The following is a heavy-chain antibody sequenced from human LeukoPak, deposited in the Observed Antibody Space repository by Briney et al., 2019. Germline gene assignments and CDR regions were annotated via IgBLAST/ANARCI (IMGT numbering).Heavy chain of an antibody. J-gene: IGHJ3*02. Sequence: PGGSLRLSCAASGFTVSSNYMSWVRQAPGKGLEWVSVIYSGGSTYYADSVKGRFTISRDNSKNTLYLQMNSLRAEDTAVYYCASRTSPHPVDAFDIWGQGTMVTVSS. CDR1: GFTVSSNY. V-gene: IGHV3-66*01. D-gene: IGHD3-3*01. CDR3: ASRTSPHPVDAFDI. CDR2: IYSGGST.